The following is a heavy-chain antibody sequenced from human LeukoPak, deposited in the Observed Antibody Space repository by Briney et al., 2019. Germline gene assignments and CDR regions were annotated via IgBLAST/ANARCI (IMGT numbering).Heavy chain of an antibody. CDR3: ATIGDRRSGELYRIDY. CDR2: VTGNGGST. V-gene: IGHV3-23*01. D-gene: IGHD1-26*01. J-gene: IGHJ4*02. CDR1: GFIFSNYA. Sequence: PGGSLRLSCAASGFIFSNYAMNWVRRAPGKGLEWVSTVTGNGGSTYYADSVKGRFTISRDNSKNTLYLQMNSLRAEDAAVYYCATIGDRRSGELYRIDYWGQGTLVTVSS.